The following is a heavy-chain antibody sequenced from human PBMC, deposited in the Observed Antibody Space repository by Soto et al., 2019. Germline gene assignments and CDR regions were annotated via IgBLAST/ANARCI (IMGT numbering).Heavy chain of an antibody. CDR2: IYYSGST. CDR1: GGSISSYY. Sequence: SETLSLTCTVSGGSISSYYWSWIRQPPGKGLEWIGYIYYSGSTNYNPSLKSRVTISVDTSKNQFSLKLGSVTAADTAVYYCARGHFSYDILTGYSTGCYFGYWGQGTLVTVSS. J-gene: IGHJ4*02. D-gene: IGHD3-9*01. V-gene: IGHV4-59*01. CDR3: ARGHFSYDILTGYSTGCYFGY.